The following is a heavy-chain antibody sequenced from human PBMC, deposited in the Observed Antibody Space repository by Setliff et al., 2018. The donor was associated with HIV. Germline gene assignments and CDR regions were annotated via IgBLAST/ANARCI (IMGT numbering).Heavy chain of an antibody. CDR2: IYGTGST. CDR3: ARRSDWFDP. CDR1: GGSISSGRYW. Sequence: SETLSLTGTVSGGSISSGRYWWSWIRQPAGKQLEWIGRIYGTGSTNYKSSLKSRVTISVDTSKNQFSLKLASVTAADTAVYFCARRSDWFDPWGQGTLVTVSS. J-gene: IGHJ5*02. V-gene: IGHV4-61*02.